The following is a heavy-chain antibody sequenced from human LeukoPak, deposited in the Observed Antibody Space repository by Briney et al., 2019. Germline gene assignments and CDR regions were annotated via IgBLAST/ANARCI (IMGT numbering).Heavy chain of an antibody. D-gene: IGHD4-17*01. V-gene: IGHV3-64D*06. J-gene: IGHJ4*02. Sequence: PGGSLRLSCSASGFTFSYYAIHWVRQAPGKGLEYVSGIRSNGGSTYNADSVKGSVTISRDNSKNTLYLQMSSLRAEDTAVYYCVKPVTSFWGGFDYWGQGTLVTVSS. CDR3: VKPVTSFWGGFDY. CDR1: GFTFSYYA. CDR2: IRSNGGST.